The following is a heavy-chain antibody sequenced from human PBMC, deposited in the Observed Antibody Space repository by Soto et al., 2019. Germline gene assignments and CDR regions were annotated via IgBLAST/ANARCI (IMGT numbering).Heavy chain of an antibody. CDR1: GGSISTSNYY. Sequence: QLQLQESGPGLVKPSETLSLTCSVSGGSISTSNYYWGWIRQPPGKGLEWIGTFYYSGTTYYNPSLRSRVTISVDTSKNKFSLKLSSMTATDTAVYYCARQEYLGSGKGYFDYWGQGTLVTVSS. CDR2: FYYSGTT. V-gene: IGHV4-39*01. D-gene: IGHD3-10*01. J-gene: IGHJ4*02. CDR3: ARQEYLGSGKGYFDY.